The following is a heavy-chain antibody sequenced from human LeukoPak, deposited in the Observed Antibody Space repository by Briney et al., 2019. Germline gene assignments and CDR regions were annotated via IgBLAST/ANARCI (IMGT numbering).Heavy chain of an antibody. CDR3: ARTGSVSEVLDY. D-gene: IGHD7-27*01. V-gene: IGHV4-39*01. Sequence: SETLSLTCTVSGGSISSSSYYWGWIRQPPGKGLEWIGSIYYSGGTYYNPSLKSRVTISVDTSKNQFSLKLSSVTAADTAVYYCARTGSVSEVLDYWGQGTLVTVSS. J-gene: IGHJ4*02. CDR1: GGSISSSSYY. CDR2: IYYSGGT.